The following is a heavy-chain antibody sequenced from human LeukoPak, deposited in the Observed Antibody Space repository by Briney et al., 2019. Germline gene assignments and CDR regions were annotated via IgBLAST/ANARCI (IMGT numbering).Heavy chain of an antibody. CDR2: INHSGST. CDR1: GGSFSGYY. J-gene: IGHJ4*02. V-gene: IGHV4-34*01. D-gene: IGHD2-2*01. CDR3: ARLILGYCSSTSSYQEGFFDY. Sequence: SETLSLTCAVYGGSFSGYYWSWIRQPPGKGLEWIGEINHSGSTNYNPSLKSRVTISVDTSKNQFSLKLSSVTAADTAVYYCARLILGYCSSTSSYQEGFFDYWGQGTLVTVSS.